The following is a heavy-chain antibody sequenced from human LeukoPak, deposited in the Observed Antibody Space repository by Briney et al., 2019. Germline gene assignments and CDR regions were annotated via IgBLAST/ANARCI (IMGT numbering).Heavy chain of an antibody. CDR1: GFTFSSHG. CDR2: ISYDGSNK. V-gene: IGHV3-30*18. J-gene: IGHJ4*02. D-gene: IGHD6-19*01. Sequence: PGGSLRLSCAASGFTFSSHGMHWVRQAPGKGLEWVAVISYDGSNKYYADSVKGRFTISRDNSKSTLYLQMNSLRAEDTAVYYCAKGRQAVAVIEFDYWGQGALVTVSS. CDR3: AKGRQAVAVIEFDY.